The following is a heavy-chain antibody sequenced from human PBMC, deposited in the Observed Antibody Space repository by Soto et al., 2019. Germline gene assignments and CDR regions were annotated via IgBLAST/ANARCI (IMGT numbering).Heavy chain of an antibody. CDR3: ARGEFSADAESDWFDP. Sequence: PSETLSLTCSVSGGSINSPTYYWGWVRRAPGGGPEWIGNIFYNGRTDYNPSLQSRVTISVDTSKNQFSLRLASVTATDTAIYYCARGEFSADAESDWFDPWGHGSLVTAPQ. V-gene: IGHV4-39*02. J-gene: IGHJ5*02. D-gene: IGHD1-26*01. CDR2: IFYNGRT. CDR1: GGSINSPTYY.